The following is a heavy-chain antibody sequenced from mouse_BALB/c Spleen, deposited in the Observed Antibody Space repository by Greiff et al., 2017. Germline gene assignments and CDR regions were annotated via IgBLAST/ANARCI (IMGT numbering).Heavy chain of an antibody. J-gene: IGHJ4*01. V-gene: IGHV5-6-2*01. D-gene: IGHD4-1*01. Sequence: EVKLVESGGGLVKLGGSLKLSCAASGFTFSSYYMSWVRQTPEKRLELVAAINSNGGSTYYPDTVKGRFTISRDNAKNTLYLQMSSLKSEDTALYYCARLLGDYAMDYWGQGTSVTVSS. CDR2: INSNGGST. CDR1: GFTFSSYY. CDR3: ARLLGDYAMDY.